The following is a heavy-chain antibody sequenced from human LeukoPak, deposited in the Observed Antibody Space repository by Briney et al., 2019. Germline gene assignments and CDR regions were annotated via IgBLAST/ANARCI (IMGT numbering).Heavy chain of an antibody. CDR1: GGSISSYY. Sequence: PSETLSLTCTVSGGSISSYYWSWIRQPPGKGLEWIGYIYYSGSANYNPSLKSRVTISVDTSKNQFSLKLSSVTAADTVVYYCARSGGYYDSSGYYAFDYWGQGTLVTVSS. V-gene: IGHV4-59*08. D-gene: IGHD3-22*01. CDR2: IYYSGSA. CDR3: ARSGGYYDSSGYYAFDY. J-gene: IGHJ4*02.